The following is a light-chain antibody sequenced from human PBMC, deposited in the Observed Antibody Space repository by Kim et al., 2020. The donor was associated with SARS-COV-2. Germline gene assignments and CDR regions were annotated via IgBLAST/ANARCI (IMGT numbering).Light chain of an antibody. Sequence: SSELPQDPAVSVALGQTVRITCQGDSLRRYYANWYQQKPGQAPVLVIYGKNNRPSGIPDRFSGSSSGNTASLTITGAQAEDEADYYCNSRDSSGNNWVFGGGTQLTVL. CDR3: NSRDSSGNNWV. CDR1: SLRRYY. CDR2: GKN. J-gene: IGLJ3*02. V-gene: IGLV3-19*01.